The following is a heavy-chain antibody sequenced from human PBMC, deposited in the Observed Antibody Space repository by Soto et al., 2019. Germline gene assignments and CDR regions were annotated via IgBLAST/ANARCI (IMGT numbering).Heavy chain of an antibody. J-gene: IGHJ4*02. CDR1: GFPFGSHA. CDR3: AKGKAHTLFGVDTLFDY. D-gene: IGHD3-3*01. Sequence: GGSLRLSCAASGFPFGSHAMSWVRQAPGKGLEWVSLVSGNGGTTNYADSVKGPFTISRDNSQKTLYLQMNSLRAEDTAIYYCAKGKAHTLFGVDTLFDYWGQGTLVTVSS. V-gene: IGHV3-23*01. CDR2: VSGNGGTT.